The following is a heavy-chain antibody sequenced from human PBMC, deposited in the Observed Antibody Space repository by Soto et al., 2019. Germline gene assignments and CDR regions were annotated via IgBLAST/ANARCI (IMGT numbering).Heavy chain of an antibody. J-gene: IGHJ6*02. D-gene: IGHD6-13*01. CDR1: GGSISSGGYY. V-gene: IGHV4-31*03. Sequence: QVQLQESGPGLVKPSQTLSLTCTVSGGSISSGGYYWSWIRQHPGKGLEWIGYIYYSGSTYYNPSLRSRVTISVDTSKNQFSLKLSSVTAADTAVYYCARGREIAAAGTPVYYYYGMDVWGQGTTVTVSS. CDR3: ARGREIAAAGTPVYYYYGMDV. CDR2: IYYSGST.